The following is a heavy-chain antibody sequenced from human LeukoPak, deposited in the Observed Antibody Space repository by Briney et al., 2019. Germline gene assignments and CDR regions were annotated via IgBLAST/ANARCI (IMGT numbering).Heavy chain of an antibody. Sequence: SSETLSLTCTVSGGSISSYYWSWIRQPPGKGLEWVGYIYYSGSTNYNPSLKSRVTISVDTSKNQFSLKLSSVTAADTAVYYCARGYSYGPEVDYWGQGTLVTVSS. V-gene: IGHV4-59*01. CDR2: IYYSGST. D-gene: IGHD5-18*01. CDR1: GGSISSYY. CDR3: ARGYSYGPEVDY. J-gene: IGHJ4*02.